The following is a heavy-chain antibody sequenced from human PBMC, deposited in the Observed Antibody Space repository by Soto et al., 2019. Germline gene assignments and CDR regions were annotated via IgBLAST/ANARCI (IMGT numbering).Heavy chain of an antibody. D-gene: IGHD2-15*01. CDR1: GLTFSNYG. CDR3: ARDQVQLLLYLFDV. V-gene: IGHV3-30*03. CDR2: IAHDGSNK. Sequence: QVQLVESGGGVVQPGRSLRLSCAASGLTFSNYGMQWVRQAPGKGLEWVAAIAHDGSNKFYADSVKGRFTISRDNSKNTLYLQMNSLRVEDTAVYYCARDQVQLLLYLFDVWGQGTLVTVSS. J-gene: IGHJ4*02.